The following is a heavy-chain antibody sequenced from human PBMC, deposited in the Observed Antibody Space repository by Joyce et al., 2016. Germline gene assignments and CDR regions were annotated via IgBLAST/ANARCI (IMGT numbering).Heavy chain of an antibody. CDR3: ARGVGAHYFDY. Sequence: QVQVVESGGGVVQPGRSLRFSCEVSGFIFSNFGMHWVRQAPGKGVEWVAVIWNDGGKKYYVDSVKGRFTVSRDNSEDTLYLQMDSLRAEDTAVYYCARGVGAHYFDYWGQGTLVTVSS. CDR2: IWNDGGKK. V-gene: IGHV3-33*01. J-gene: IGHJ4*02. D-gene: IGHD1-26*01. CDR1: GFIFSNFG.